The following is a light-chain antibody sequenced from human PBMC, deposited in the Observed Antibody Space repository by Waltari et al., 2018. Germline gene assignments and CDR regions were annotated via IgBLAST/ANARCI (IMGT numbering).Light chain of an antibody. J-gene: IGLJ3*02. CDR2: ETS. CDR1: TGAVTSGHY. CDR3: LLSYSGSWV. V-gene: IGLV7-46*01. Sequence: QTVVTQEPSLTVSPGGTVTLTCASSTGAVTSGHYPYWFQQKPGQAPRTLIYETSNNHSWTPARFSCSLLGGKAALTLSGAQAEDEADYYCLLSYSGSWVFGGGTKLTVL.